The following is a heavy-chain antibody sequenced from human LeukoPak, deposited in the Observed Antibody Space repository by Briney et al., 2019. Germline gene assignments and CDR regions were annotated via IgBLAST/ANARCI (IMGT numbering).Heavy chain of an antibody. CDR1: GFTFSSYW. CDR3: ARDSPNYDYVWGSYSDY. D-gene: IGHD3-16*01. V-gene: IGHV3-7*01. J-gene: IGHJ4*02. CDR2: IKQDGSEK. Sequence: GGSLRLSCAASGFTFSSYWMSWVRQAPGKGLEWVANIKQDGSEKYYVDSVKGRFTISRDNAKNSLYLQMNSLRAEDTAVYYCARDSPNYDYVWGSYSDYWGQGTLVTVSS.